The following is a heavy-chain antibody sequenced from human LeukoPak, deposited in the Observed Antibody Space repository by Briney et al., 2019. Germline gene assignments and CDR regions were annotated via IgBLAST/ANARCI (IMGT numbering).Heavy chain of an antibody. CDR1: GGSIYSYY. CDR2: IYTSGGT. Sequence: SETLSLTCTVSGGSIYSYYWSWIRQPAGEGLEWIGRIYTSGGTNYNPSLKSRVTMSVDTSKNQFSLKLSSVTAADTAVYYCARDRQHGSGSYSAFGIWGQGTMVTVSS. V-gene: IGHV4-4*07. CDR3: ARDRQHGSGSYSAFGI. J-gene: IGHJ3*02. D-gene: IGHD3-10*01.